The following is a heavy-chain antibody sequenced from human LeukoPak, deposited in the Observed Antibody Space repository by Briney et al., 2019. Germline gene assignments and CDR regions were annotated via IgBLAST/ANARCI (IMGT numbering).Heavy chain of an antibody. D-gene: IGHD2-2*01. J-gene: IGHJ3*02. CDR2: IIPIFGTA. CDR1: GGTFSSYA. V-gene: IGHV1-69*13. Sequence: GASVKVSCKASGGTFSSYAISWVRQAPGQGLEWMGGIIPIFGTANYAQKFQGRVTITADESTSTAYMELSSLRSEDTAVYYCARARDIVVVPAATGDAFDIWGQGTMVTVSS. CDR3: ARARDIVVVPAATGDAFDI.